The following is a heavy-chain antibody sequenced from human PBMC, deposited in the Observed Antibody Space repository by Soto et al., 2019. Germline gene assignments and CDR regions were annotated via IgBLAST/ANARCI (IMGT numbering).Heavy chain of an antibody. V-gene: IGHV1-3*01. Sequence: ASVKVSCKASGYTFTSYAMHWVRQAPGQRLEWMGWINAGNGNTKYSQKFQGSVTITRDTSASTAYMELSSLRSEDTAVYYCARVLESSVEWAWFDPWGQGTLVTVSS. CDR2: INAGNGNT. D-gene: IGHD1-26*01. CDR3: ARVLESSVEWAWFDP. J-gene: IGHJ5*02. CDR1: GYTFTSYA.